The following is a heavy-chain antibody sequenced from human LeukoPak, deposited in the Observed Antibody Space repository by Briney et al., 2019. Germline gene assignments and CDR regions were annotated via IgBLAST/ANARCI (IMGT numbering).Heavy chain of an antibody. CDR2: TSGSGSST. CDR3: ARGLSGTYFALDY. V-gene: IGHV3-23*01. J-gene: IGHJ4*02. CDR1: GFTFSSYA. D-gene: IGHD3-10*01. Sequence: GGSLRLSRAASGFTFSSYAMNWVRQAPGKGLEWVSGTSGSGSSTYYADSVKGRFTISRDNSKNTLSLQMNSLRAEDTAVYYCARGLSGTYFALDYWGQGTRVTVSS.